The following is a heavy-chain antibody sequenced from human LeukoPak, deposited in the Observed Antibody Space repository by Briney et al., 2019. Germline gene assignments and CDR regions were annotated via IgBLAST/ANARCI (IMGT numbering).Heavy chain of an antibody. CDR2: IYSDDSDT. J-gene: IGHJ3*02. V-gene: IGHV5-51*01. CDR3: ARLDCSSTSCSSPQGFLGAFDI. D-gene: IGHD2-2*01. Sequence: GESLKISCKGSGYSFTSYWIGWVRQMPGKGLEWMGIIYSDDSDTRYSPSFRGQVTISADESISTAYLQWSSLKASDTAIYYCARLDCSSTSCSSPQGFLGAFDIWGQGTMVTVSS. CDR1: GYSFTSYW.